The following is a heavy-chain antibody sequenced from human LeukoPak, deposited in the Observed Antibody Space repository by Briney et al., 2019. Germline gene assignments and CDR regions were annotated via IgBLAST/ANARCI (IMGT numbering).Heavy chain of an antibody. J-gene: IGHJ6*03. V-gene: IGHV4-30-2*01. Sequence: SETLSLTCTVSGGSISSGGYYWSWIRQPPGKGLEWIGYIYHSGSTYYNPSLKSRVTISVDRSKNQFSLKLSSVTAADTAVYYCAREGDGGSSSSPYYYYYMDVWGKGTTVTVSS. CDR3: AREGDGGSSSSPYYYYYMDV. CDR1: GGSISSGGYY. D-gene: IGHD6-6*01. CDR2: IYHSGST.